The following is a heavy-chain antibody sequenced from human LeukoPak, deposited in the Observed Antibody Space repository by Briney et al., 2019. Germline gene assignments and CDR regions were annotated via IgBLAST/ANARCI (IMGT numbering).Heavy chain of an antibody. CDR2: IWYDGSNK. CDR3: ATDRNSGKYYDY. V-gene: IGHV3-33*01. Sequence: GGSLRLSCAASGYTFSSYGMHWVRQAPGKGLEWVAVIWYDGSNKYYADSVKGRFTISRDNSKNTLYLQMNSLRAEDTAVYYCATDRNSGKYYDYWGQGTLVTVSS. CDR1: GYTFSSYG. D-gene: IGHD1-26*01. J-gene: IGHJ4*02.